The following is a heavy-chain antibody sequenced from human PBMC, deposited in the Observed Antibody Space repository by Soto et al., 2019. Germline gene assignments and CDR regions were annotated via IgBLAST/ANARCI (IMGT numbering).Heavy chain of an antibody. J-gene: IGHJ6*02. D-gene: IGHD3-10*01. CDR2: ITTHNDIT. CDR1: RGTFDSYI. Sequence: ASVKVSCKSSRGTFDSYIITWVRQAPGEGLEWMGWITTHNDITNYAQNLQGRVIITADTSTNTAYMELRSLRSDDTAIYYCTREGSAPYYYYAMDAWGQGTTVTVSS. V-gene: IGHV1-18*01. CDR3: TREGSAPYYYYAMDA.